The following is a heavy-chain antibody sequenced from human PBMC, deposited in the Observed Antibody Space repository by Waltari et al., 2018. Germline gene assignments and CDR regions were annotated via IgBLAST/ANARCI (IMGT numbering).Heavy chain of an antibody. J-gene: IGHJ4*02. CDR3: VRDRGRGLYLDT. Sequence: QLQLQESGPGLVKPSGTLSLICAVSGDSMNSWWSGVRQPPGKGLEWIGQVLGSGRTNYNPSFASRVTISLDTSTHQFALKMTSATAADTALYYCVRDRGRGLYLDTWGQGILVTVSP. D-gene: IGHD2-15*01. CDR1: GDSMNSW. CDR2: VLGSGRT. V-gene: IGHV4-4*02.